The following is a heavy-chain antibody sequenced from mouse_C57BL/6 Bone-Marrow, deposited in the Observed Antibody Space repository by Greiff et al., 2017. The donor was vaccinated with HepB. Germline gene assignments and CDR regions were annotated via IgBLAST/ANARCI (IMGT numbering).Heavy chain of an antibody. CDR2: IYPGDGDT. CDR3: AIPRYFDV. V-gene: IGHV1-82*01. J-gene: IGHJ1*03. CDR1: GYAFSSSW. Sequence: QVQLKESGPELVKPGASVKISCKASGYAFSSSWMNWVKQRPGKGLEWIGRIYPGDGDTNYNGKFKGKATLTADKSSSTAYMQLSSLTSEDSAVYFCAIPRYFDVWGTGTTVTVSS. D-gene: IGHD2-10*02.